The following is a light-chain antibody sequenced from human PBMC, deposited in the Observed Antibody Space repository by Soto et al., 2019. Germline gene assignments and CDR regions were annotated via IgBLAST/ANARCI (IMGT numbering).Light chain of an antibody. J-gene: IGKJ4*01. Sequence: EIVLTQSPGTLSLSPGERATLSCRASQSVSTSYLAWYQQTPGQAPRLLIYGASSRSTGIPDRFSGSGSGADFTLTISRLEPEDVAVYYCQQYGSVPLTFGGGTKVEIK. V-gene: IGKV3-20*01. CDR3: QQYGSVPLT. CDR1: QSVSTSY. CDR2: GAS.